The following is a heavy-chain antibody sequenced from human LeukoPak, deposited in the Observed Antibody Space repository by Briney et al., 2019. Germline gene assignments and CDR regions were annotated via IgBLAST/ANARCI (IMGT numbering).Heavy chain of an antibody. D-gene: IGHD3-9*01. J-gene: IGHJ4*02. V-gene: IGHV4-59*08. CDR3: ARRSRLYKHETTGYHDS. Sequence: PSETLSLTCTVSGGSISSYYWSWIRQPPGKGLEWIGYIYYSGSTNYNPSLKSRVTISVDTSKNQFSLKLSSVTATDTAIYYCARRSRLYKHETTGYHDSWGQGTLVTVSS. CDR1: GGSISSYY. CDR2: IYYSGST.